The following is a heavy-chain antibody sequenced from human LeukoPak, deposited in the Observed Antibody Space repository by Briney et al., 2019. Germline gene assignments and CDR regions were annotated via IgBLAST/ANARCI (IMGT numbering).Heavy chain of an antibody. Sequence: GSLRLSCAASGFTFSDHYMDWVRQPPGKGLEWIGEINHRGSTNYNPSLKSRVTILVDTSKNQFSLKLSSVTAADTAVYYCARGSQYYYDSSGYYSHDYWGQGTVVTVSS. CDR2: INHRGST. J-gene: IGHJ4*02. CDR1: GFTFSDHY. D-gene: IGHD3-22*01. V-gene: IGHV4-34*01. CDR3: ARGSQYYYDSSGYYSHDY.